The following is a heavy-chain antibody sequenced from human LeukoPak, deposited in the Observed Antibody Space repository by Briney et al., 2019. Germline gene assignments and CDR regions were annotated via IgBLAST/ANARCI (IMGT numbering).Heavy chain of an antibody. Sequence: KPSETLSLTCAVYGGSFSGYYWSWIRQPPGKGLEWIGEINHSGSTNYNPSLKSRVTISVDTSKNQFSLELSSVTAADTAVYYCARGKWVVVVPAALRRDPRAFDIWGQGTMVTVSS. CDR2: INHSGST. CDR1: GGSFSGYY. D-gene: IGHD2-2*01. J-gene: IGHJ3*02. V-gene: IGHV4-34*01. CDR3: ARGKWVVVVPAALRRDPRAFDI.